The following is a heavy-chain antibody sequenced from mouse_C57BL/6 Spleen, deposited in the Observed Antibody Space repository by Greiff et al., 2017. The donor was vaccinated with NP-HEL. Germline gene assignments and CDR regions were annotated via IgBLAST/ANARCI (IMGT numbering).Heavy chain of an antibody. Sequence: QVQLQQSGAELVKPGASVKMSCKASGYTFTSYWITWVKQRPGQGLEWIGDIYPGSGSTNYNEKFKSKATLTVDTSASTAYMQLSSLTSEDSAVYYCARRWDGTWFAYWGQGTLVTVSA. CDR2: IYPGSGST. CDR1: GYTFTSYW. V-gene: IGHV1-55*01. CDR3: ARRWDGTWFAY. J-gene: IGHJ3*01. D-gene: IGHD4-1*01.